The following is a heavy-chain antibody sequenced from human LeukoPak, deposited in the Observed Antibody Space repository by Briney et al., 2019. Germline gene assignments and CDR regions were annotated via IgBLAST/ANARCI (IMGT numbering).Heavy chain of an antibody. Sequence: GASVKVSCKASGYTFTNYGFSWVRQAPGQGLEWMGWISAYNGNTNYAQKLQGRVTMTTDTSTSTAYMELRSLRSDDTALYYCARDKGWVSSSSSIDYWGQEPWSPSPQ. J-gene: IGHJ4*01. D-gene: IGHD6-6*01. CDR1: GYTFTNYG. CDR3: ARDKGWVSSSSSIDY. V-gene: IGHV1-18*01. CDR2: ISAYNGNT.